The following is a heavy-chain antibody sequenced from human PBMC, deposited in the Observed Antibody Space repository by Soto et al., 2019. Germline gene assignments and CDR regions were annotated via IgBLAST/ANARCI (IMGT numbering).Heavy chain of an antibody. CDR2: INSDGSST. CDR1: GFTFSSYW. J-gene: IGHJ6*02. V-gene: IGHV3-74*01. D-gene: IGHD6-13*01. Sequence: PGGSLRLSCAASGFTFSSYWMHWVRQAPGKGLVWVSRINSDGSSTSYADSVKGRFTISRDNAKNTLYLQMNSLRAEDTAVYYCARIRQQLVLYSGMDVWGQGTTVTVSS. CDR3: ARIRQQLVLYSGMDV.